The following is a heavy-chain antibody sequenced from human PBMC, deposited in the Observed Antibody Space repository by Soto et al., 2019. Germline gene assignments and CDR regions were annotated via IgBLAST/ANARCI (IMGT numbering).Heavy chain of an antibody. CDR1: GGSISSSSYY. J-gene: IGHJ6*02. D-gene: IGHD6-6*01. CDR2: IYYSGST. V-gene: IGHV4-39*01. Sequence: SETLSLTCTVSGGSISSSSYYWGWIRQPPGKGLEWIGSIYYSGSTYYNPSLKSRVTISVDTSKNQFSLKLSSVTAADTAVYYCARHAAESSSSYYYYGMDVWGQGTTVTVSS. CDR3: ARHAAESSSSYYYYGMDV.